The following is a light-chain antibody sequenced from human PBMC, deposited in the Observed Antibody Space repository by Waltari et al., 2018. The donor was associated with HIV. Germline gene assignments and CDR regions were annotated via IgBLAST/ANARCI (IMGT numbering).Light chain of an antibody. CDR3: QAWNSGTF. Sequence: SYDLTQPPSVSVSAGQTASITCSADKLGTTFVSCYQQKPGQSPVLVIYQDTKRPSGRPERFSGSNSGNTATLRISGTQVMDEADYYCQAWNSGTFVGGGTKVTVL. CDR2: QDT. V-gene: IGLV3-1*01. CDR1: KLGTTF. J-gene: IGLJ2*01.